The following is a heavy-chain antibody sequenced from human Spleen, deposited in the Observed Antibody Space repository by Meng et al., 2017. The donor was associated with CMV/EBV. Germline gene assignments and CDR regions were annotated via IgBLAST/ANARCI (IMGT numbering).Heavy chain of an antibody. J-gene: IGHJ4*02. D-gene: IGHD3/OR15-3a*01. Sequence: GGSLRLSCAASGFTFSSFTMHWVRQAPGKGLEWVAVIWYDGSNKYYSDSVKGRFTISRDNSKNTLYLQMNSLRAEDTAVYYCARERGRTFDYWGQGTLVTVSS. V-gene: IGHV3-33*01. CDR1: GFTFSSFT. CDR3: ARERGRTFDY. CDR2: IWYDGSNK.